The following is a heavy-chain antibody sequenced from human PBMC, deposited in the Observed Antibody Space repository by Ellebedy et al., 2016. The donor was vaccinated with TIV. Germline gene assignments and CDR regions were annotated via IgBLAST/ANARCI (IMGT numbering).Heavy chain of an antibody. J-gene: IGHJ4*02. Sequence: PGGSLRLSCAASGFTFSHAWMSWVRHDPGQGLDWVGRINSRVEGWTTDYAAPVNGRFTISRDDSKNTLYVQMNSLKTEDTAVYYCTTGGNCSGGSCPLIWGQGTLVTGSS. CDR3: TTGGNCSGGSCPLI. CDR2: INSRVEGWTT. V-gene: IGHV3-15*01. D-gene: IGHD2-15*01. CDR1: GFTFSHAW.